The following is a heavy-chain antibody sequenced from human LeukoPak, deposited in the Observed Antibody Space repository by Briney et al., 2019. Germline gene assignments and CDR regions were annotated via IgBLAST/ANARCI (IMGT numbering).Heavy chain of an antibody. V-gene: IGHV3-9*01. CDR3: ATTHNPYSSGWYLGKTDY. J-gene: IGHJ4*02. D-gene: IGHD6-19*01. Sequence: GGSLRLSCAASGFTFDDYAMHWVRQAPGKGLERVSGINWNSGSIGYADSVKGPFTISRDNAKNSLYLQMDSLRPDDTALYYCATTHNPYSSGWYLGKTDYWGQGTLVTVSS. CDR1: GFTFDDYA. CDR2: INWNSGSI.